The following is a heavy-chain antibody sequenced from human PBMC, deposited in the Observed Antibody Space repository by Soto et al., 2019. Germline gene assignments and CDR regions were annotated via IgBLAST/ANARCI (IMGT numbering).Heavy chain of an antibody. CDR1: GFTFSSYA. J-gene: IGHJ4*02. V-gene: IGHV3-23*01. CDR2: ISGSGGST. CDR3: AKDRIVVVPAAQAGNDY. D-gene: IGHD2-2*01. Sequence: HPGGSLRLSCAASGFTFSSYAMSWIRQAPGKGLEWVSAISGSGGSTYYADSVKGRFTTSRDNSKNTLYLQMNSLRAEDTAVYYCAKDRIVVVPAAQAGNDYWGQGTLVTVSS.